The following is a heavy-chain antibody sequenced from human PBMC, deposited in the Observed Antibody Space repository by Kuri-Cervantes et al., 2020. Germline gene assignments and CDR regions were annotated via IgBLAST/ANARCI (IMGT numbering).Heavy chain of an antibody. Sequence: GESLKISCAASGFTFSSYWMSWVRQAPGKGLEWVANIKQDGSEKYYVDSVKGRFTISRDNAKNSLYLQMNSLRAEDTAVYYCARNDVEKGGYWPHAIDYWGQGTLVTVSS. CDR3: ARNDVEKGGYWPHAIDY. J-gene: IGHJ4*02. CDR2: IKQDGSEK. D-gene: IGHD3-10*01. CDR1: GFTFSSYW. V-gene: IGHV3-7*01.